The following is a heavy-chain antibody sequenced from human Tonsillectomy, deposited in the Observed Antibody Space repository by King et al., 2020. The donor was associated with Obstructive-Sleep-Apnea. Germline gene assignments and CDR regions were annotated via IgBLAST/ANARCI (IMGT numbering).Heavy chain of an antibody. Sequence: QLVQSGAEVKKPGSSVKVSCKASGGTFSSYAISWVRQAPGQGLEWMGGIIPILGIANYAQKFQGRVTITADKSTSTAYMELGGLRSEDTAVYYCARMGYSQLWHYGGNSSARDYWGQGTLVTVSS. CDR3: ARMGYSQLWHYGGNSSARDY. D-gene: IGHD4-23*01. J-gene: IGHJ4*02. V-gene: IGHV1-69*10. CDR2: IIPILGIA. CDR1: GGTFSSYA.